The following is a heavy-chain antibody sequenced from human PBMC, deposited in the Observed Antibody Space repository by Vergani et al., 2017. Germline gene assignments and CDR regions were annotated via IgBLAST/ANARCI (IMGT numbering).Heavy chain of an antibody. CDR2: ISGHDHRT. J-gene: IGHJ4*02. Sequence: EVQLLESGGGSVQPGESLRLSCVASGFRFREHGMNWVRQAPGKGLEWVSGISGHDHRTLYADSVKGRFIISRDDSKNTLYLQMSSLRFEDTAIYYCAELYCDDGYSPFWGQGTLVTVSS. D-gene: IGHD5-18*01. CDR3: AELYCDDGYSPF. CDR1: GFRFREHG. V-gene: IGHV3-23*01.